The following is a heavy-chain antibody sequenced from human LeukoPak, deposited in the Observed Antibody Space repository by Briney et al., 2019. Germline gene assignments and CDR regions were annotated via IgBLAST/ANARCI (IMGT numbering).Heavy chain of an antibody. CDR2: ISGSGGST. D-gene: IGHD3-10*01. CDR1: GFTFSSYA. J-gene: IGHJ6*03. CDR3: AKNSGSGSYYYYYMDV. Sequence: GGSLRLSCAASGFTFSSYAMSWVRQAPGKGLEWVSAISGSGGSTYYADSVKGRFTISRDNSKNTLYLQTNSLRAEDTAVYYCAKNSGSGSYYYYYMDVWGKGTTVTVSS. V-gene: IGHV3-23*01.